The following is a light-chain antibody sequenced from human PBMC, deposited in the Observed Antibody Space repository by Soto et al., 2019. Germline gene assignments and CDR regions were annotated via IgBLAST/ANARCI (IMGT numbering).Light chain of an antibody. V-gene: IGLV1-40*01. CDR3: QSYDSTLSVYV. J-gene: IGLJ1*01. CDR2: GNS. CDR1: SSNIGAGYD. Sequence: QSVLTQPPSVSGAPGEMVTISCTGSSSNIGAGYDVHWYQQLPGTAPKLLIYGNSNRPSGVPDRFSGSKSGTSASLAITGLQAEDEADYYSQSYDSTLSVYVFGNGTKVTVL.